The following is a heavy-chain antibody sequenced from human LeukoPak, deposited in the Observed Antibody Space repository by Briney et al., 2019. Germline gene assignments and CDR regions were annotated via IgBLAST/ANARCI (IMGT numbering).Heavy chain of an antibody. Sequence: ASVKVPCKASGYTFTSYYMHWVRQAPGQGLEWMGIINPSGGSTSYAQKFQGRVTMTRDTSTSTVYMELSSLRSEDTAVYYCARGRWDIVVVPAAMAYYFDYWGQGTLVTVSS. CDR2: INPSGGST. CDR1: GYTFTSYY. D-gene: IGHD2-2*01. CDR3: ARGRWDIVVVPAAMAYYFDY. J-gene: IGHJ4*02. V-gene: IGHV1-46*01.